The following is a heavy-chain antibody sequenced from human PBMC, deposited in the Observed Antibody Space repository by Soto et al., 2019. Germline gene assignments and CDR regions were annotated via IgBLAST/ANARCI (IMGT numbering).Heavy chain of an antibody. J-gene: IGHJ4*02. CDR2: IYYRGST. CDR3: ARLEGHHGRSLVDYFDY. Sequence: PSETLSLTCSVSVGSISSTIYYWAWVRQPPGKGLEWIGSIYYRGSTFYNPSLKSRVTISVDTSKNQFSLKLTSVTATDTAIYYCARLEGHHGRSLVDYFDYWGRGTLVTVSS. V-gene: IGHV4-39*01. D-gene: IGHD1-26*01. CDR1: VGSISSTIYY.